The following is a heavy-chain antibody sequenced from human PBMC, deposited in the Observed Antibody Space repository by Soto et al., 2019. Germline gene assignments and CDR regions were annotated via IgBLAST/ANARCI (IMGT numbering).Heavy chain of an antibody. CDR2: IYYSGST. CDR3: ARPLGYCSSTSCFDAFDI. Sequence: PSETLSLTCTVSGGSISSYYWSWIRQPPGKGLEWIGYIYYSGSTNYNPSLKSRVTISVDTSKNQFSLKLSSVTAADTAVYYCARPLGYCSSTSCFDAFDIWGQGTMVTV. CDR1: GGSISSYY. D-gene: IGHD2-2*01. V-gene: IGHV4-59*08. J-gene: IGHJ3*02.